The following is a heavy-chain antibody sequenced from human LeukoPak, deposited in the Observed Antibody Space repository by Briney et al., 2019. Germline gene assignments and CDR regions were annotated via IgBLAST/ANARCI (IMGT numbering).Heavy chain of an antibody. J-gene: IGHJ4*02. D-gene: IGHD6-13*01. CDR3: ARGPPESSSSDS. V-gene: IGHV1-8*01. Sequence: ASVKVSCKASGYTFSNYDINWVRQATGQGHELMGWMSPNNGKTGYAQNFQGRVTMTRDTSISTAYMELRRLSIEDTAAYYCARGPPESSSSDSWGQGTLVTVSS. CDR1: GYTFSNYD. CDR2: MSPNNGKT.